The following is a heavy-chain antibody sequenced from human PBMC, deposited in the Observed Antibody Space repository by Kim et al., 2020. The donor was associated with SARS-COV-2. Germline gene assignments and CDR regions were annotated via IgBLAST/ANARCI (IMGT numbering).Heavy chain of an antibody. CDR2: ISYDGSNK. D-gene: IGHD2-2*01. J-gene: IGHJ4*02. Sequence: GGSLRLSCAASGFTFSSYAMHWVRQAPGKGLEWVAVISYDGSNKYYADSVKGRFTISRDNSKNTLYLQMNSLRAEDTAVYYCARDYPEVPAASYGGVDYWGQGTLVTVSS. V-gene: IGHV3-30-3*01. CDR1: GFTFSSYA. CDR3: ARDYPEVPAASYGGVDY.